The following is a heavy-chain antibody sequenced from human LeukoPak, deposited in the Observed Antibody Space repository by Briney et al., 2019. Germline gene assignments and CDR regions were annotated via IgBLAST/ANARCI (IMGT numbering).Heavy chain of an antibody. V-gene: IGHV1-2*02. CDR3: ATTLIVVVPAASDY. Sequence: ASVKVSCKASGYTFTGYYMHWVRQAPGQGRGWMGWTKPNGGGTHYAQEFQGRVTMARDTSISTAYMELSRLRSDDTAVYYCATTLIVVVPAASDYWGQGTLVTVSS. CDR1: GYTFTGYY. D-gene: IGHD2-2*01. CDR2: TKPNGGGT. J-gene: IGHJ4*02.